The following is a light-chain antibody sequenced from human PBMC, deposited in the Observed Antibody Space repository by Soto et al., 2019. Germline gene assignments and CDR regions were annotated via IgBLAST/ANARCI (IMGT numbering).Light chain of an antibody. J-gene: IGKJ4*01. V-gene: IGKV3-11*01. CDR2: DAS. CDR3: QVRSFPLT. Sequence: SPGERATLSCRASQSVSSYLAWYQQKPGQAPRLLIYDASNRATGIPARFSGSGSGTDFTRTISCLEPEDCIGYYFQVRSFPLTLG. CDR1: QSVSSY.